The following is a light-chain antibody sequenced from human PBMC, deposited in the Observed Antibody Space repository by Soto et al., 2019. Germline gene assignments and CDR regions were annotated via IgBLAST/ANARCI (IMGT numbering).Light chain of an antibody. Sequence: QSALTQPASVSGSPGQSITISCTGTSSDVGAYNFVSWYQQHPGKVPKLMIFGVSSRPSGVSDRFSGSKSGNTASLTISGLQAEDEGDYYCRSYTSSSTHVFGSGTKVTVL. CDR2: GVS. V-gene: IGLV2-14*03. CDR1: SSDVGAYNF. CDR3: RSYTSSSTHV. J-gene: IGLJ1*01.